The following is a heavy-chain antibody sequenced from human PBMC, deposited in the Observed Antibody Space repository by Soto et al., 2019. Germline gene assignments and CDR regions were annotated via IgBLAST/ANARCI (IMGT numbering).Heavy chain of an antibody. CDR1: GFTFNSYG. CDR3: ARRYYYDGSGPYGMDV. CDR2: ISASGGSR. V-gene: IGHV3-23*01. D-gene: IGHD3-22*01. J-gene: IGHJ6*02. Sequence: PGGSLRLSCAVSGFTFNSYGMSWVRQAPGKGLEWASAISASGGSRYYADSVKGRFTISRDNSKNTLFLQMNSLSAEDTAVYYCARRYYYDGSGPYGMDVWGQGTTVTVSS.